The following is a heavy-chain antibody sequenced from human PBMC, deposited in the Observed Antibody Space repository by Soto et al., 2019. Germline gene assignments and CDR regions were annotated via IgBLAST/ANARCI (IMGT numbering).Heavy chain of an antibody. D-gene: IGHD1-1*01. CDR1: GFTFDAYC. J-gene: IGHJ4*02. CDR3: AGIQLDTNIDLAY. V-gene: IGHV3-33*01. Sequence: QVQLVESGGGVVQPGGSLRLSCAASGFTFDAYCFHCVRQAPGKGLEWVAVVWSNGKLKYYADSVKGRFTISRDSSTSTFNLLMNSIRADATAVYYSAGIQLDTNIDLAYWGQGTLVTVSS. CDR2: VWSNGKLK.